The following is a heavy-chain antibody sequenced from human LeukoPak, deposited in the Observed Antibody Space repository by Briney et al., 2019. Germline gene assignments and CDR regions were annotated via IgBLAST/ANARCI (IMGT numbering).Heavy chain of an antibody. CDR1: GFTFSSYS. CDR2: ISSSSSTI. CDR3: ALGVTTVNAFDI. Sequence: GVSLRLSCAASGFTFSSYSMNWVRQAPGKGLEWVSYISSSSSTIYYADSVKGRFTISRDNAKNSLYLQMNSLRDEDTAVYYCALGVTTVNAFDIWGQGTMVTVSS. D-gene: IGHD4-17*01. J-gene: IGHJ3*02. V-gene: IGHV3-48*02.